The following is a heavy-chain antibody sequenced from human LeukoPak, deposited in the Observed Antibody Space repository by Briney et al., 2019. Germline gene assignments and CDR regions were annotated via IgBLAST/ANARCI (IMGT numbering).Heavy chain of an antibody. CDR2: INPNSGGT. J-gene: IGHJ6*04. V-gene: IGHV1-2*02. CDR1: GYTFTGYY. Sequence: GASVKVSCKASGYTFTGYYMHWVRQAPGQGLEWMGWINPNSGGTNYAQKFQGRVTMTRDMSISTAYVELSRLRSDDTAVYYCARDPPGYCTNGVCYGMDVWGKGTTVTVSS. D-gene: IGHD2-8*01. CDR3: ARDPPGYCTNGVCYGMDV.